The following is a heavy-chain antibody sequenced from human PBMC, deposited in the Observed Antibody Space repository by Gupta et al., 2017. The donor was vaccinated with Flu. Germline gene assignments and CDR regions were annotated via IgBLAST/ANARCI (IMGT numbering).Heavy chain of an antibody. V-gene: IGHV1-3*01. Sequence: QVHLVQSGAEVKKPGASVKVSCATSGFTFTTYTLHWVRQAPGQSLEWMGWINAANGNTNYSQKFQGRVTIARDTSASTVYLDLYSLTAEDTAVYYCARAGGRSWVDPWGQGTLVTVSS. CDR1: GFTFTTYT. D-gene: IGHD3-16*01. J-gene: IGHJ5*02. CDR3: ARAGGRSWVDP. CDR2: INAANGNT.